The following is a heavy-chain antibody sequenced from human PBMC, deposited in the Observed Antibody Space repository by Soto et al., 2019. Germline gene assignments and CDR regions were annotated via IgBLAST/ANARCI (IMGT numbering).Heavy chain of an antibody. V-gene: IGHV1-18*01. CDR3: ARDEWNDKLFYYGMDV. CDR1: GYTYTSYG. CDR2: ISAYNGNT. D-gene: IGHD1-1*01. J-gene: IGHJ6*02. Sequence: GASVKVTSKAPGYTYTSYGLSWVRQAPGQGLEWMGWISAYNGNTNYAQKLQGRVTMTTDTSTSTAYMELRSLRSDDTAVYYCARDEWNDKLFYYGMDVWGQGTTVTVSS.